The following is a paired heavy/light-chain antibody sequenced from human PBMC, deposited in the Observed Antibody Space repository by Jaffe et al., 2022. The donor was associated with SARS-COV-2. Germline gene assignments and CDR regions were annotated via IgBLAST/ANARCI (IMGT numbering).Light chain of an antibody. V-gene: IGKV1-39*01. CDR2: AAS. CDR1: QTINTY. J-gene: IGKJ2*01. Sequence: DIQMTQSPSSLSASVGDRVSITCRPSQTINTYLSWYQQQPGKVPKLLIYAASNLQTGVPSRFSGSGFATDFTLTISSLQPEDFATYYCQQTYSSPYTFGQGTKLDIK. CDR3: QQTYSSPYT.
Heavy chain of an antibody. CDR2: IFSNDEK. CDR1: GFSLSNARMG. V-gene: IGHV2-26*01. D-gene: IGHD5-12*01. J-gene: IGHJ6*02. CDR3: ARIKRVDGYGYYYYGMDV. Sequence: QVTLKESGPVLVKPTETLTLTCTVSGFSLSNARMGVSWIRQPPGKALEWLAHIFSNDEKSYSTFLKSRLTISKDTSKSQVVLTMTNMDPMDTATYYCARIKRVDGYGYYYYGMDVWGQGTTVTVSS.